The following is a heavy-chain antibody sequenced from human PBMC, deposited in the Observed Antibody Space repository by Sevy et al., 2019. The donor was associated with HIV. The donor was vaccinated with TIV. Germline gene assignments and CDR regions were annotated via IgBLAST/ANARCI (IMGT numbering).Heavy chain of an antibody. V-gene: IGHV3-15*01. J-gene: IGHJ4*02. Sequence: GGSLRLSCAAFGFTLSDAWMSWVRQAPGKGLQWVGRIKSKTDGGQTDYAAPVKGRFTISREDSKNTVYLQMNSLKTEDTALYYCTFEGLYCSGGSCYSEGFDSWGQGTLVTVSS. D-gene: IGHD2-15*01. CDR3: TFEGLYCSGGSCYSEGFDS. CDR1: GFTLSDAW. CDR2: IKSKTDGGQT.